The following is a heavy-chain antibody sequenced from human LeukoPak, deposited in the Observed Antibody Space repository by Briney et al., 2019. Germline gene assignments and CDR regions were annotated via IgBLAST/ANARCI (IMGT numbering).Heavy chain of an antibody. CDR1: GFTFSSYA. V-gene: IGHV3-30-3*01. CDR3: ARAIYSSGWYGGELDY. CDR2: ISYDGSNK. D-gene: IGHD6-19*01. J-gene: IGHJ4*02. Sequence: GGSLRLSCAASGFTFSSYAMHWVRQAPGKGLEWVAVISYDGSNKYYADSVKGRFTISRDNSKNTLYLQMNSLRAEDTAVYYCARAIYSSGWYGGELDYWGQGTLVTVSS.